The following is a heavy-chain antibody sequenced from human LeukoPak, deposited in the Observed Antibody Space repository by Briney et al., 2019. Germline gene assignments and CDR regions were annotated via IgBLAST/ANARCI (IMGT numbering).Heavy chain of an antibody. D-gene: IGHD6-19*01. CDR1: GYTFTSYY. CDR3: ARNTGYSSGHSALDY. Sequence: ASVKVSCKASGYTFTSYYMRWVRQASGQGLEWTGIINPSGGSTSYAQKFQGRVTMTRDMSTSTVYMELSSLRSEDTAVYYCARNTGYSSGHSALDYWGQGTLVTASS. CDR2: INPSGGST. V-gene: IGHV1-46*01. J-gene: IGHJ4*02.